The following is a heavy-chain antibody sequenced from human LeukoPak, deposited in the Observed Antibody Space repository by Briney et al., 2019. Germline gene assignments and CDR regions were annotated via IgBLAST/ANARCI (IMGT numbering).Heavy chain of an antibody. V-gene: IGHV4-4*07. CDR3: ARGRRVGARYGDAFDI. J-gene: IGHJ3*02. Sequence: SETLSLTCTVSGGSISSYYWSWIRQPAGKGLEWIGRIYTSGSTTYNPSLKSRVTTSVDTSKNQFSLKLSSVTAADTAVYYCARGRRVGARYGDAFDIWGQGTMVTVSS. CDR2: IYTSGST. CDR1: GGSISSYY. D-gene: IGHD1-26*01.